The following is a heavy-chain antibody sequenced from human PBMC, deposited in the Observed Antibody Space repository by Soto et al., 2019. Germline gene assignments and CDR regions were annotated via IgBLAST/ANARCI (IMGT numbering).Heavy chain of an antibody. J-gene: IGHJ4*02. Sequence: PSETLSLTCTVSGGSISSGGYYWSWIRQHPGKGLEWIGYIYYSGSTYYNPSLKSRVTISVDTSKNQFSLKLSSVTAADTAVYYCARVATVFFYYFDYWGQGTLVTVSS. CDR2: IYYSGST. CDR3: ARVATVFFYYFDY. V-gene: IGHV4-31*03. CDR1: GGSISSGGYY. D-gene: IGHD5-12*01.